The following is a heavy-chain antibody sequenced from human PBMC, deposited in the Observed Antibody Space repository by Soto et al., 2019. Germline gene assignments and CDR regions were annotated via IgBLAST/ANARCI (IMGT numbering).Heavy chain of an antibody. CDR3: ARRSDPSYYDSSGYHFDY. CDR2: IDPSDSYT. V-gene: IGHV5-10-1*01. Sequence: PGESLKISCKGSGYSFTSYWISWVRQMPGKGLEWMGRIDPSDSYTNYSPSFQGHVTISADKSISTAYLQWSSLKASETAMYYCARRSDPSYYDSSGYHFDYWGQGTLVTVSS. J-gene: IGHJ4*02. CDR1: GYSFTSYW. D-gene: IGHD3-22*01.